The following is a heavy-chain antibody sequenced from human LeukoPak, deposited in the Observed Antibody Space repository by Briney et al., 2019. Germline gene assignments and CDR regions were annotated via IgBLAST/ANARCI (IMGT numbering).Heavy chain of an antibody. CDR3: ARDNSVEDTAWWFDP. D-gene: IGHD4-23*01. CDR2: INPKSGET. CDR1: GYTFTVYY. Sequence: ASVKVSCKASGYTFTVYYMHWIRQAPGQGLEWMGWINPKSGETNYAQKFQGRVTMTRDTSISTAYMELSGLRFDDTAAYYCARDNSVEDTAWWFDPWGQGALVTVSS. J-gene: IGHJ5*02. V-gene: IGHV1-2*02.